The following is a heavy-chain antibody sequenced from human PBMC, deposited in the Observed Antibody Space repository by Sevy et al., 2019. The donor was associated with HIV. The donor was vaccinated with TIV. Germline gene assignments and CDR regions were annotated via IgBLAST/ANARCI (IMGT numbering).Heavy chain of an antibody. CDR2: SSPFTGSP. D-gene: IGHD5-12*01. J-gene: IGHJ6*02. CDR3: GKCTLWVYDPTNRKCGMDV. Sequence: ASVKVSCKASGYNFINYGISWVRQAPGQGLEWVGGSSPFTGSPNYPQKLQDRVTVTTDTATNTAYMELRNLRSDDTAVYYCGKCTLWVYDPTNRKCGMDVWGQGTAVTVSS. CDR1: GYNFINYG. V-gene: IGHV1-18*01.